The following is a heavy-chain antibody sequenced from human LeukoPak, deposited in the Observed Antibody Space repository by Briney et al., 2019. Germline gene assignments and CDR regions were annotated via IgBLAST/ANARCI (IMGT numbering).Heavy chain of an antibody. V-gene: IGHV4-39*07. Sequence: NPSETLSLTCTVSDGPIGSSGYYWGWIRQSPGKGLEWIGSIYYSGTTHYTPSLKSRVAISVDTSKNQFSLKLSSVTAADTAVYYCARTAPTMLEVTKTYYYDYWGPGILVTVSS. J-gene: IGHJ4*02. CDR1: DGPIGSSGYY. CDR2: IYYSGTT. D-gene: IGHD5-12*01. CDR3: ARTAPTMLEVTKTYYYDY.